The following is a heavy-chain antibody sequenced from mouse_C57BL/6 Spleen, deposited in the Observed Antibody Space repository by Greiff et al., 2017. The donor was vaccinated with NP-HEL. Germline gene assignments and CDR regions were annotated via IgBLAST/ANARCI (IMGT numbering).Heavy chain of an antibody. J-gene: IGHJ4*01. CDR3: ARWGLSLIVTTVDYYAMDY. Sequence: QLQQPGTELVKPGASVKLSCKASGYTFTSYWMHWVKQRPGQGLEWIGNINPSNGGTNYNEKFKSKATLTVDKSSSTAYMQLSSLTSEDSAVYYCARWGLSLIVTTVDYYAMDYWGQGTSVTVSS. V-gene: IGHV1-53*01. CDR2: INPSNGGT. D-gene: IGHD2-5*01. CDR1: GYTFTSYW.